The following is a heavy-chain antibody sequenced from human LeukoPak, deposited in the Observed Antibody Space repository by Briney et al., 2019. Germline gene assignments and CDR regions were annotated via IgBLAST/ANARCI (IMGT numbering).Heavy chain of an antibody. J-gene: IGHJ6*03. CDR1: GFTFSTYA. Sequence: GGSLRLSCAASGFTFSTYAMTWVRQAPGTGLEWVSTVSGSGGIIYYADSVKGRFTISRDNPKNTLYLQMHSLRADDTAVYYCARSLRVIVVIPSVDSYYYMDVWGKGTTVTVSS. V-gene: IGHV3-23*01. CDR3: ARSLRVIVVIPSVDSYYYMDV. CDR2: VSGSGGII. D-gene: IGHD2/OR15-2a*01.